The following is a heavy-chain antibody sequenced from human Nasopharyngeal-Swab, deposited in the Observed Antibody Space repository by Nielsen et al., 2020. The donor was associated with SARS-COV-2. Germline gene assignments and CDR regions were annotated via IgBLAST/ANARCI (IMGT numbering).Heavy chain of an antibody. V-gene: IGHV3-74*01. Sequence: GESLKISCAASGFTFITYWMHWVRQPPGKGLLWVSRIDTDGTITDYADSVKGRFTISRDNAKNTLYLQMNSLRAEDTAVYYCARDAPAHYGAFYWGRGTLVTVSS. CDR3: ARDAPAHYGAFY. CDR2: IDTDGTIT. CDR1: GFTFITYW. J-gene: IGHJ4*02. D-gene: IGHD4-17*01.